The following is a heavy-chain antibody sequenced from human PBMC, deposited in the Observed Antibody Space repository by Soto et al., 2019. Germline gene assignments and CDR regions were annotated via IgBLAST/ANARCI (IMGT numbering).Heavy chain of an antibody. CDR3: ARSIAASLGWFDP. V-gene: IGHV3-64*01. J-gene: IGHJ5*02. Sequence: PGGSLRLSCADSGFTFSTYAMHWVRQAPGKGLEYVAAISTNGGTTYYANSVKGRFIISRDNSKNTLYLQMGSLRAEDMAVYYCARSIAASLGWFDPWGQGTLVTVSS. D-gene: IGHD6-6*01. CDR2: ISTNGGTT. CDR1: GFTFSTYA.